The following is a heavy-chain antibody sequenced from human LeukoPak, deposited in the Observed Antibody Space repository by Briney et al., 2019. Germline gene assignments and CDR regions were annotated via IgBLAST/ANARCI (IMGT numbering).Heavy chain of an antibody. CDR3: AKDLGVGATTGDYFDY. CDR2: ISGSGGST. CDR1: GFNFSSYA. V-gene: IGHV3-23*01. D-gene: IGHD1-26*01. Sequence: GGSLRLSCAASGFNFSSYAMSWVRQAPGKGLEWVSAISGSGGSTYYADSVKGRFTISRDNSKNTLYLQMNSLRAEDTAVYYCAKDLGVGATTGDYFDYWGQGTLVTVSS. J-gene: IGHJ4*02.